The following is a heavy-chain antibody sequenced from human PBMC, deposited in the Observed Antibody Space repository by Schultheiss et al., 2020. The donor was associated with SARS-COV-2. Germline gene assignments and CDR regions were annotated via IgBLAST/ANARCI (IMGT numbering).Heavy chain of an antibody. CDR2: ISAYNGNT. V-gene: IGHV1-18*04. CDR3: ARDLGRVAANWFDP. CDR1: GYTFTGYY. Sequence: ASVKVSCKASGYTFTGYYMHWVRQAPGQGLEWMGWISAYNGNTNYAQKLQVRDTITTDTSTSTAYMELRSLRSDDPAVYYCARDLGRVAANWFDPWGQGTLVTVSS. D-gene: IGHD6-19*01. J-gene: IGHJ5*02.